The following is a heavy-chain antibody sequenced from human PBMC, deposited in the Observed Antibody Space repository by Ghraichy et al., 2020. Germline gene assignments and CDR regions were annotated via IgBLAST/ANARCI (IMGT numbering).Heavy chain of an antibody. J-gene: IGHJ6*02. CDR2: IWYDGSNK. CDR1: EFTFSSYG. CDR3: AREVGWSGYRYYYGMDV. V-gene: IGHV3-33*01. Sequence: GGSLRLSCAASEFTFSSYGMHWVRQAPGKGLEWVAVIWYDGSNKYYADSVKGRFTISRDNSKNTLYLQMNSLRAEDTAVYYCAREVGWSGYRYYYGMDVWGQGTTVTVSS. D-gene: IGHD3-3*01.